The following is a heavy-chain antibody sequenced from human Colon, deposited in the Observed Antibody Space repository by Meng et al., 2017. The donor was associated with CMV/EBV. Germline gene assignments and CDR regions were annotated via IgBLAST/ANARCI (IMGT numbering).Heavy chain of an antibody. CDR1: GYSISSGYF. J-gene: IGHJ4*02. Sequence: SETLSLTCTVSGYSISSGYFWGWIRQPPGKGLEWIGSTYHSGTTHYNPSLKSRVTISVDTSKNQFSLKLSSVTAADTAVYYCARGVSGSNAFDHWGQGILVTVSS. CDR3: ARGVSGSNAFDH. CDR2: TYHSGTT. D-gene: IGHD1-26*01. V-gene: IGHV4-38-2*02.